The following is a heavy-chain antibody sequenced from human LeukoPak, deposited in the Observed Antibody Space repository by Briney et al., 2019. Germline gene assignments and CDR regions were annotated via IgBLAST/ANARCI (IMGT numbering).Heavy chain of an antibody. CDR2: ISGSGGST. CDR3: ARDPNIYYYGSGYAWFDP. CDR1: GFTFSSYA. V-gene: IGHV3-23*01. D-gene: IGHD3-10*01. Sequence: GGSLRLSCAASGFTFSSYAMSWVRQAPGKGLEWVSAISGSGGSTYYADSVKGRFTISRDNSKNTLYLQMNSLRAEDTAVYYCARDPNIYYYGSGYAWFDPWGQGTLVTVSS. J-gene: IGHJ5*02.